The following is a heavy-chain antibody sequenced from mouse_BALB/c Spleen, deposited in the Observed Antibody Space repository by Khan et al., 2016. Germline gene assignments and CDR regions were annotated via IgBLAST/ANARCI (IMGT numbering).Heavy chain of an antibody. CDR2: INTETGEP. D-gene: IGHD2-4*01. Sequence: QIQLVQSGPELKKPGETVKISCKASGYTFTDYSMHWVKQAQGKGLKWMGWINTETGEPTYADDFKGRFAFSLETSASTAYLQINNLKNEDTATYFCARRDDYVGFAYWGQGTLVTVSA. CDR3: ARRDDYVGFAY. J-gene: IGHJ3*01. V-gene: IGHV9-2-1*01. CDR1: GYTFTDYS.